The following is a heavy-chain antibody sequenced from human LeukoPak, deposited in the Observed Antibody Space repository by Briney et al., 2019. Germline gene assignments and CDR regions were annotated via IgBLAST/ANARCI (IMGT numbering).Heavy chain of an antibody. CDR3: VTSAYCRNNNCYTRAVLDY. V-gene: IGHV1-69*01. CDR2: IIPIFGTA. Sequence: HVASVKVSCKASGGTFSSYAISWVRQAPGQGLEWMGGIIPIFGTANYAQKFQGRVTITADESTSTAYMELSSLRSEDTAVYYCVTSAYCRNNNCYTRAVLDYWGPGTQVTVSS. D-gene: IGHD3-16*02. J-gene: IGHJ4*02. CDR1: GGTFSSYA.